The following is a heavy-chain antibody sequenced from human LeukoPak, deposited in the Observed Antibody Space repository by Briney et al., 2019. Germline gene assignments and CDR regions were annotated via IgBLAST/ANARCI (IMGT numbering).Heavy chain of an antibody. CDR1: GFTFSSYW. CDR3: AKAQIVGALYYFDS. V-gene: IGHV3-7*01. CDR2: IKQDGSEK. J-gene: IGHJ4*02. Sequence: PGGSLRLSCAASGFTFSSYWMSWVRQAPGKGLEWVANIKQDGSEKYYVDSVKGRFTISRDNAKNSLYLQMNSLRAEDTAVYYCAKAQIVGALYYFDSWGQGTLVTVSS. D-gene: IGHD1-26*01.